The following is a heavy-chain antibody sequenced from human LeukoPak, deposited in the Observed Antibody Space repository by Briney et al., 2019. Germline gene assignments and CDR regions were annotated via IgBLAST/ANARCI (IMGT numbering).Heavy chain of an antibody. CDR3: ANPTTTIDAFDI. V-gene: IGHV1-69*04. D-gene: IGHD4-17*01. J-gene: IGHJ3*02. Sequence: SVKVSCKASGYSFSYFGINWVRQAPGQGLEWMGRIIPILGIANYAQKFQGRVTITADKSTSTAYMELSSLRSEDTAVYYCANPTTTIDAFDIWGQGTMVTVSS. CDR1: GYSFSYFG. CDR2: IIPILGIA.